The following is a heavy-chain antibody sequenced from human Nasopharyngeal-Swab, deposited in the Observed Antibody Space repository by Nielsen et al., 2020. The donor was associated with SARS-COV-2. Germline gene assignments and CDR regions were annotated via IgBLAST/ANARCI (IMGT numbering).Heavy chain of an antibody. Sequence: WIRQPPGEGLEWIGYIYYSGSTYYNPSLKRRVTISVDTSKNQFSMKLSSVTAADTAVYYCARAPRITIFGVVQAFDIWGQGTTVTVSS. CDR2: IYYSGST. V-gene: IGHV4-31*02. CDR3: ARAPRITIFGVVQAFDI. D-gene: IGHD3-3*01. J-gene: IGHJ3*02.